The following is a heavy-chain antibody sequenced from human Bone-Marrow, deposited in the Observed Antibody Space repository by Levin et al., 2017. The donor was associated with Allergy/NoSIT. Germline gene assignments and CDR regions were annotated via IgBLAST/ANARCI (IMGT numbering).Heavy chain of an antibody. Sequence: GESLKISCKSSGYTFNDYYINWVRQAPGQGLEWMGRINPKNGDTNFAQRFQGRVTMTRDTSVNTAYMELNRLMSDDTAVYYCARALYHCGGPDCYGGHLDIWGQGSLVTVSS. V-gene: IGHV1-2*06. CDR1: GYTFNDYY. CDR3: ARALYHCGGPDCYGGHLDI. D-gene: IGHD2-21*01. J-gene: IGHJ4*03. CDR2: INPKNGDT.